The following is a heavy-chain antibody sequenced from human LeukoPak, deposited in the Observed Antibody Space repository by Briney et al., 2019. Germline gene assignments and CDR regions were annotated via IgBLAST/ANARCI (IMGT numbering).Heavy chain of an antibody. D-gene: IGHD5-24*01. V-gene: IGHV1-69*04. J-gene: IGHJ6*02. CDR1: GGTFSSYA. CDR3: AREVGGTRDGYTIIRYGMDV. CDR2: IIPILGIA. Sequence: SVKVSCKASGGTFSSYAISWVRQAPGQGLEWMGRIIPILGIANYAQKFQGRVTITADKSTSTAYMELSSLRSEDTAVYYCAREVGGTRDGYTIIRYGMDVWGQGTTVTVSS.